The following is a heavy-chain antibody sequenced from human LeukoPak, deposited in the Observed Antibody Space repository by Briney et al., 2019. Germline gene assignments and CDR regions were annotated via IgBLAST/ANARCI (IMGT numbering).Heavy chain of an antibody. CDR3: ARGFGGNPTGRTFDY. CDR2: IDHSGST. J-gene: IGHJ4*02. D-gene: IGHD3-16*01. V-gene: IGHV4-34*01. CDR1: GESFSGYC. Sequence: SETLSLTCAVYGESFSGYCWSWIRHPPGKGLEWIVEIDHSGSTNYNPSLKSRVTISVDTSRKQFSLKLSSVTAADTAVYSCARGFGGNPTGRTFDYWGQGTLVTVSS.